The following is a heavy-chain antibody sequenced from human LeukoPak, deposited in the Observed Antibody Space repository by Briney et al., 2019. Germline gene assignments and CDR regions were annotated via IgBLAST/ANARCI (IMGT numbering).Heavy chain of an antibody. J-gene: IGHJ6*03. CDR1: GFTFSSYS. V-gene: IGHV3-48*02. D-gene: IGHD6-6*01. CDR3: AKGYSSSFYYYMDV. CDR2: ISSSSSTI. Sequence: PGGSLRLSCAASGFTFSSYSMNWVRQAPGKGLEWVSYISSSSSTIYYADSVKGRFTISRDNAKNSLYLQMNSLRHEDMALYYCAKGYSSSFYYYMDVWGKGTTVTISS.